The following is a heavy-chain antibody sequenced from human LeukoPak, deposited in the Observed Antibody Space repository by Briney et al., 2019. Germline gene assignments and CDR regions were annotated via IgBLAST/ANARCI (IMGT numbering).Heavy chain of an antibody. Sequence: ASVKVSCKASGYTFTDYYMHWVRQAPGQGRQWMGWINPSSGGTNYAQNFQGWVTFTRDASVTTSYVELRSLRPDDTAVYYCATAGFGGDFDYWGQGTLLTVSS. J-gene: IGHJ4*02. CDR1: GYTFTDYY. CDR2: INPSSGGT. D-gene: IGHD3-10*01. CDR3: ATAGFGGDFDY. V-gene: IGHV1-2*04.